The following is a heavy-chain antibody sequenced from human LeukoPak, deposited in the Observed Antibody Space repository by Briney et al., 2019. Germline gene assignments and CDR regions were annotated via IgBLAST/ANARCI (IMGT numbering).Heavy chain of an antibody. Sequence: PGGSLRLSCAASGFTFSDYYMSWIRQAPGKGLEWVSYISSSGSTIYYADSVKGRFTISRDNAKNSLYLQMNSLRAEDTAVYYCARFATSTVTTFTYYYYGMDVWGQGTTDTVSS. CDR2: ISSSGSTI. V-gene: IGHV3-11*01. J-gene: IGHJ6*02. CDR1: GFTFSDYY. D-gene: IGHD4-17*01. CDR3: ARFATSTVTTFTYYYYGMDV.